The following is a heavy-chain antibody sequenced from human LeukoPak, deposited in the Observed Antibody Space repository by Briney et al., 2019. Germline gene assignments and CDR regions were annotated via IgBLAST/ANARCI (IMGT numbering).Heavy chain of an antibody. J-gene: IGHJ3*02. CDR3: ARDLGIVGATGIDAFDI. D-gene: IGHD1-26*01. Sequence: GASVKVSCKASGYTFTSYYMHWVRQAPGQGLEWMGIINPSGGGTSYAQKFQGRVTMTRDTSTSTVYMELSSLRSEDTAVYYCARDLGIVGATGIDAFDIWGQGTMVTVSS. CDR1: GYTFTSYY. V-gene: IGHV1-46*01. CDR2: INPSGGGT.